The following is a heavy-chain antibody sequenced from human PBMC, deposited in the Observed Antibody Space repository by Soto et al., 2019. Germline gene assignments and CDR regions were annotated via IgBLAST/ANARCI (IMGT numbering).Heavy chain of an antibody. V-gene: IGHV3-11*06. D-gene: IGHD3-9*01. J-gene: IGHJ4*02. CDR3: ARMVIITVDS. CDR2: ISSTVYYT. Sequence: QVQLVESGGGLVKPGGSLTLSCVASGFTFNAYYLGWIRQAPGKGPQWVAFISSTVYYTSEADSVKGRFTISRDNARKSLYLCTNRMRFEETALYYCARMVIITVDSWGQGTLVTVSP. CDR1: GFTFNAYY.